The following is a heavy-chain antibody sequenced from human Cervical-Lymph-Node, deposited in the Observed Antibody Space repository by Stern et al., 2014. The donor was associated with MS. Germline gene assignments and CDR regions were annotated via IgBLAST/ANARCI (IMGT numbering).Heavy chain of an antibody. CDR2: IYWDDDK. CDR3: AHRHSGGYYGTYYFDY. D-gene: IGHD1-26*01. Sequence: QVTLKESGPTLVKPTQTLTLTCTFSGFSLSTSGVGVGWIRQPPGKALEWLALIYWDDDKRYSPSLKSRLTITKDTSKNQVVLTMTNMDPVDTATYYCAHRHSGGYYGTYYFDYWGQGTLVTVSS. J-gene: IGHJ4*02. CDR1: GFSLSTSGVG. V-gene: IGHV2-5*02.